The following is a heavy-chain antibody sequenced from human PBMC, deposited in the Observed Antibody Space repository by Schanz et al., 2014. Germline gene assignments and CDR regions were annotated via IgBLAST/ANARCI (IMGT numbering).Heavy chain of an antibody. CDR3: ARDGDFDY. V-gene: IGHV3-66*01. CDR2: TYSGGST. J-gene: IGHJ4*02. CDR1: GFTFDDYT. Sequence: EVQLVESGGVVVQPGGSLRLSCAGSGFTFDDYTMHWVRQAPGKGLEWVSITYSGGSTYYADSVKGRFSISRDNSKNTLFLQMSSLRAEDTAVYYCARDGDFDYWGQGTLVTVSS.